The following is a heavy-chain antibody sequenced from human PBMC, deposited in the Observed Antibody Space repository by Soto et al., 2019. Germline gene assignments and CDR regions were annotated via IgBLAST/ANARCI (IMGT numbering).Heavy chain of an antibody. D-gene: IGHD3-3*01. J-gene: IGHJ6*02. V-gene: IGHV3-30*18. CDR1: GFTFSNYA. CDR3: AKSGLPFVEWFPV. CDR2: IFRDGSKQ. Sequence: QAQLVESGGGVVQPGGSLRLSCAASGFTFSNYAMHWVRQAPGKGLEWVAGIFRDGSKQYYVECVKGRFTISRDNSGNTLYLQMNSLRAEDTAVYYCAKSGLPFVEWFPVWGQGTTVTVSS.